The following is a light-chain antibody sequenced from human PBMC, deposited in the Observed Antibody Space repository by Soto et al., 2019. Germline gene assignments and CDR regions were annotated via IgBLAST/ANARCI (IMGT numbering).Light chain of an antibody. CDR3: TSYKSSSNQV. V-gene: IGLV2-14*01. CDR1: SSDVGGYDY. J-gene: IGLJ1*01. CDR2: EVT. Sequence: QSALTQPASVSGSPGQSITISCTGTSSDVGGYDYVSWYQQHPGTAPRLIIFEVTNRPSGVSNRFSGSKSGNTASLTISGLQAEDEADYHCTSYKSSSNQVFGTGTKVTVL.